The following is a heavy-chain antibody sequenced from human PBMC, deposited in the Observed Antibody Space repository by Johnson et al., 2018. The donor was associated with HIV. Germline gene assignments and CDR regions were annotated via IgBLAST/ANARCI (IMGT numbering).Heavy chain of an antibody. J-gene: IGHJ3*02. D-gene: IGHD1-26*01. CDR1: GFTFSSYE. Sequence: VQLVESGGGLVQPGGSLRLSCAASGFTFSSYEMNWVRQAPGKGLEWISYISGGGSAIYYADSVKGRFTISRDNAKNSLYLQMNSLRAEDTAVYYCARDRVGATAFDIWGQGTLVTVSS. CDR3: ARDRVGATAFDI. CDR2: ISGGGSAI. V-gene: IGHV3-48*03.